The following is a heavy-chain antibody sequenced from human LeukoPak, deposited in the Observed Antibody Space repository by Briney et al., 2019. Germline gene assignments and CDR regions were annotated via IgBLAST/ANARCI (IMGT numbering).Heavy chain of an antibody. CDR3: ARDKRKTVATDSSYYYGMDV. J-gene: IGHJ6*02. CDR1: GFSFSNYW. D-gene: IGHD4-17*01. Sequence: GSLRLSCTASGFSFSNYWMSWVRQAPGKGLEWVANIKQDGSEKYYVDSVKGRFTISRDNAKNSLYLQMNSLRAEDTAVYYCARDKRKTVATDSSYYYGMDVWGQGTTVTVSS. V-gene: IGHV3-7*01. CDR2: IKQDGSEK.